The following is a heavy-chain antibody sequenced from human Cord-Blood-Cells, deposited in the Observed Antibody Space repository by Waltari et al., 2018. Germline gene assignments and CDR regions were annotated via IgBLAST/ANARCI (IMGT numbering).Heavy chain of an antibody. CDR2: IYHSGST. D-gene: IGHD3-16*02. CDR1: GYYISRGYY. CDR3: ARAFHYYDYIWGSYRPNPYYFDY. V-gene: IGHV4-38-2*01. Sequence: QVQLQESGPGLVKPSETLSLTCAVSGYYISRGYYWGWLRQPPRTGLEGIGSIYHSGSTYYNPSLKSRVTISVDTSKNQFSLKLSSVTAADTAVYYCARAFHYYDYIWGSYRPNPYYFDYWGQGTLVTVSS. J-gene: IGHJ4*02.